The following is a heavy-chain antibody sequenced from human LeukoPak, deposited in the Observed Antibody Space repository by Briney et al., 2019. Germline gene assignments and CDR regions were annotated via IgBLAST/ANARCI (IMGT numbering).Heavy chain of an antibody. CDR1: GGSISSYY. J-gene: IGHJ4*02. Sequence: PSETLSLTCTVSGGSISSYYWSWIRQPPGKGLEWIGYIYYSGSTNYNPSLKSRVTISVDTSKNQFSLKLSSVTAADTAVYYCARHGNSGRYFLDLDYWGQGTLVTVSS. V-gene: IGHV4-59*08. D-gene: IGHD1-26*01. CDR2: IYYSGST. CDR3: ARHGNSGRYFLDLDY.